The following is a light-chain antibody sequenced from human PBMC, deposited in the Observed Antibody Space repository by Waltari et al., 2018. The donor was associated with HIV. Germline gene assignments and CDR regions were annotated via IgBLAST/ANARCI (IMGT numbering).Light chain of an antibody. CDR2: WAS. V-gene: IGKV4-1*01. Sequence: DIVMTQSPDSLAVSLGEGATLHSTSRQSIFYTSNNKNYLACYQQKPGQPPKLLIYWASTRESGVTDRFSGSGSGTEFTLTISSLQAEDVAVYYCQQYYSTPLTFGGGTKVEIK. J-gene: IGKJ4*01. CDR3: QQYYSTPLT. CDR1: QSIFYTSNNKNY.